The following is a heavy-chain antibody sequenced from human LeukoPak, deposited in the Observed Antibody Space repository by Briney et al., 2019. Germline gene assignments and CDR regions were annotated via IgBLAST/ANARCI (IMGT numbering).Heavy chain of an antibody. Sequence: GGSLRLSCAASGFTFSSYSMNWVRQAPGKGLEWVSSISSSSYIYYADSVKGRFTISRDNAKNSLYLQMNSLRAEDTAVYYCARDRSGSYLFTHAFDIWGQGTMVTVSS. D-gene: IGHD1-26*01. CDR3: ARDRSGSYLFTHAFDI. CDR1: GFTFSSYS. J-gene: IGHJ3*02. CDR2: ISSSSYI. V-gene: IGHV3-21*01.